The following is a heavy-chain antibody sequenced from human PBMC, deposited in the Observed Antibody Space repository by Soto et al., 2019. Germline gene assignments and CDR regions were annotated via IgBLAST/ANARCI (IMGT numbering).Heavy chain of an antibody. V-gene: IGHV4-59*11. CDR3: ARDRYFYDSRGYYRTLDS. CDR1: GDSFSNHY. J-gene: IGHJ5*01. Sequence: PSETLSLTCTISGDSFSNHYWTWIRQSPGKGLEWIGYIFHSGITDYNPSVKSRVTISIDKSRNLSSLNLTSVTAADTAVYYCARDRYFYDSRGYYRTLDSWGQGTLVTVSS. D-gene: IGHD3-22*01. CDR2: IFHSGIT.